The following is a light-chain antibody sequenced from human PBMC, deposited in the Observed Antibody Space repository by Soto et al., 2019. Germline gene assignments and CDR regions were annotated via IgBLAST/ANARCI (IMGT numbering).Light chain of an antibody. Sequence: QSVLTQPASVSGSPGQSITISCTGTTSDVGLYNYVSWYQQHPGKAPKLMISEVSNRPSGVSNRFSGSKSGNTASLTISGLRAEDEADYYCSSYTSSDTLVFGAGTKLTVL. J-gene: IGLJ2*01. V-gene: IGLV2-14*01. CDR2: EVS. CDR3: SSYTSSDTLV. CDR1: TSDVGLYNY.